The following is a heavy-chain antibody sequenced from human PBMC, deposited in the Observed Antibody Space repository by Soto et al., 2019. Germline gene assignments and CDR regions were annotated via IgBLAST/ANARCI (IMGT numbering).Heavy chain of an antibody. CDR3: AKDPEDIVVVPAAICFDY. V-gene: IGHV3-23*01. CDR1: GFTFSSYA. J-gene: IGHJ4*02. Sequence: GGSLRLSCAASGFTFSSYAMSWVRQAPGKGLEWVSAISGSGGSTYYADPVKGRFTISRDNSKNTLYLQMNSLRAEDTAVYYCAKDPEDIVVVPAAICFDYWGQGTLVTVSS. D-gene: IGHD2-2*01. CDR2: ISGSGGST.